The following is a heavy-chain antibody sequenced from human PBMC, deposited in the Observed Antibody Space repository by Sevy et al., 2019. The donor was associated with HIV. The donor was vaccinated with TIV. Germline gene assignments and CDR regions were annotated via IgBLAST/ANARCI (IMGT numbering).Heavy chain of an antibody. CDR2: IWYDGSNK. J-gene: IGHJ3*02. CDR1: GFTFSSYG. CDR3: ARGTTGQAFDI. D-gene: IGHD1-1*01. Sequence: GGSLRLSCAASGFTFSSYGMHWVRQAPGKGLEWVAVIWYDGSNKYYTDSVRGRFTISRDNSKNTLYLQMNSRRAEDTAVYYCARGTTGQAFDIWGQGTMVTVSS. V-gene: IGHV3-33*01.